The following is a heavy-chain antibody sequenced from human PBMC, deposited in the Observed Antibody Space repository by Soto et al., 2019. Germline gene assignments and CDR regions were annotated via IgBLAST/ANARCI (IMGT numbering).Heavy chain of an antibody. D-gene: IGHD5-12*01. J-gene: IGHJ4*02. CDR3: ARGGSGYDLFDY. CDR1: GGSISSYY. Sequence: SETLSLTCTVSGGSISSYYWSWIRQPPGKGLEWIGDIYYSGSTNYNPSLKSRVTISVDTYKNQFSLKLSSVTAADTAVYYCARGGSGYDLFDYWGQGTLVTVSS. CDR2: IYYSGST. V-gene: IGHV4-59*08.